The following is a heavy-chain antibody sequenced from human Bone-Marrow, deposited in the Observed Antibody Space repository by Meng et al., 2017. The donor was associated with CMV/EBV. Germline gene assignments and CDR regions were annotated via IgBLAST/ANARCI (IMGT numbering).Heavy chain of an antibody. D-gene: IGHD2-2*01. CDR1: GYTFTSYG. CDR2: ISAYNGNT. V-gene: IGHV1-18*01. CDR3: ARVRIVVVVPAATLHYYGMDV. J-gene: IGHJ6*02. Sequence: ASVKVSCKASGYTFTSYGISWVRQAPGQGLEWMGWISAYNGNTNYAQKLQGRVTMTTDTSTSTAYMELRSLISDDTAVYYGARVRIVVVVPAATLHYYGMDVWGQGTTVTVSS.